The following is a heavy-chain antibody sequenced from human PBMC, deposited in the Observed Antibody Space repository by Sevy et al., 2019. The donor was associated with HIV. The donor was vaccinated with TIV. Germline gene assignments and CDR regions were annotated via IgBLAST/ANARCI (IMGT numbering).Heavy chain of an antibody. CDR2: INPNSGGT. Sequence: ASVKVSCKASGYTFTGYYMHWVRQAPGQGLEWMGWINPNSGGTNYAQKFQGWVTMTRDTSISTAYMELGRLRSDDTAVYYCARGGRDIVVVPAAMGPKYYYYYYMDVWGKGTTVTVSS. J-gene: IGHJ6*03. D-gene: IGHD2-2*01. CDR3: ARGGRDIVVVPAAMGPKYYYYYYMDV. V-gene: IGHV1-2*04. CDR1: GYTFTGYY.